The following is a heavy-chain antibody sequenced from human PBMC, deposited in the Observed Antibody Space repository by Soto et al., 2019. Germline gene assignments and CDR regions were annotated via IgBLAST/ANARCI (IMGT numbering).Heavy chain of an antibody. D-gene: IGHD3-10*01. Sequence: PSETLSLTCAVYGGSFSGYYWSWIRQPPGKGLEWIGEINHSGSTNYNPSLKSRVTISVDTSKNQFSLKLSSVTAADTAVYYCASVGPWFGEFHYYYYGMDVWGQGTTVTVSS. CDR2: INHSGST. CDR3: ASVGPWFGEFHYYYYGMDV. J-gene: IGHJ6*02. CDR1: GGSFSGYY. V-gene: IGHV4-34*01.